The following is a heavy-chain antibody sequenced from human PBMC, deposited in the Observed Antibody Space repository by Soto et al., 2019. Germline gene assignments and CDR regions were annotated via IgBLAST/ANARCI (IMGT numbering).Heavy chain of an antibody. D-gene: IGHD6-19*01. J-gene: IGHJ5*02. Sequence: QVRLVESGGGVVQPGRSLRLSCTASGFSFSSYAMYWFRQPPGKGLEWVAVISHDGINKHYADSVEGRVTISRDNSNHSLDLQLNSVRGEDTAMYYCARDMYSSDYFVKWFEAWGQGTLVTVSS. CDR2: ISHDGINK. CDR3: ARDMYSSDYFVKWFEA. CDR1: GFSFSSYA. V-gene: IGHV3-30-3*01.